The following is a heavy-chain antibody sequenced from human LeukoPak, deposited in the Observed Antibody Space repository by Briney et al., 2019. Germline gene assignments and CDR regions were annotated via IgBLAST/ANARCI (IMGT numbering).Heavy chain of an antibody. J-gene: IGHJ4*02. CDR1: GYSFTTYW. CDR3: ARQANWPDY. D-gene: IGHD1-1*01. CDR2: IDPSDSYT. V-gene: IGHV5-10-1*01. Sequence: GESLKISCRVSGYSFTTYWISWVRQMPGKGLEWMGRIDPSDSYTNYSPSFQGHVTISVDKSISTAYLQWSSLKASDTAMYYCARQANWPDYWGQGTQVTVSS.